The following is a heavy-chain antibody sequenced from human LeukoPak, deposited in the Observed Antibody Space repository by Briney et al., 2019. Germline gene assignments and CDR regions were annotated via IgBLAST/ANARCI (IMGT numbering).Heavy chain of an antibody. V-gene: IGHV3-48*01. CDR3: AEPGITMIGGV. Sequence: GGSLRLSCAASGFSFSSSGMHWVRQAPGKGLEWVSYISSSGSTIYYADSVRGRFTISRDNSKNTLYLQMHSLSAEDTAVYYCAEPGITMIGGVWGKGTTVTISS. J-gene: IGHJ6*04. CDR1: GFSFSSSG. D-gene: IGHD3-10*02. CDR2: ISSSGSTI.